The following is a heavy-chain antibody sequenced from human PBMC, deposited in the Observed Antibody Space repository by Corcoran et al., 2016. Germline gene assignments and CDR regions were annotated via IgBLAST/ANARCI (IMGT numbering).Heavy chain of an antibody. D-gene: IGHD6-25*01. CDR3: AKGGYNSGFDY. V-gene: IGHV3-9*01. CDR1: GFTFDDYA. CDR2: ISWNSGSI. Sequence: EVQLVESGGGLVQPGRSLRLSCAASGFTFDDYAMHWVRQAPGKGLEWVSGISWNSGSIGYADSVKGRFTISRDNAKNSLYLQMNSLSAEDTALYYCAKGGYNSGFDYWGQGTLVTVSA. J-gene: IGHJ4*02.